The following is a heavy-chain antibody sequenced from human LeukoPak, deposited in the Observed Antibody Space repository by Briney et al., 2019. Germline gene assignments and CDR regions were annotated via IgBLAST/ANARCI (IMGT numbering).Heavy chain of an antibody. D-gene: IGHD4-17*01. J-gene: IGHJ4*02. CDR3: ARGTVTTDY. CDR2: ISSSSGFI. Sequence: NAGGSLRLSCAASGFTFLDYTMNWVRQAPGKGLEWVSSISSSSGFIYYADSVRGRFTISRDNAKNSLYLQMNSLRAEDTAVYYCARGTVTTDYWGQGALVAVSS. V-gene: IGHV3-21*01. CDR1: GFTFLDYT.